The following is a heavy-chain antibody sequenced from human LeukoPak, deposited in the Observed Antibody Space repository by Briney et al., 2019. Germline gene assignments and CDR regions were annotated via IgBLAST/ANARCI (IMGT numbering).Heavy chain of an antibody. CDR2: INYSGST. CDR1: GGSISSFY. D-gene: IGHD6-19*01. J-gene: IGHJ4*02. Sequence: PSETLSLTCAVSGGSISSFYWSWIRQPPGKGLEWIGYINYSGSTSHNPSLESRVTISVDKSKNQFSLKLSSVTAADTAVYFCARDPTSGWYYFDYWGQGILVTVSS. V-gene: IGHV4-59*01. CDR3: ARDPTSGWYYFDY.